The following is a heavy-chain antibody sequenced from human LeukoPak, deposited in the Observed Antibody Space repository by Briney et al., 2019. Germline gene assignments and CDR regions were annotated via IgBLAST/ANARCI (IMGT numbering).Heavy chain of an antibody. D-gene: IGHD3-10*01. V-gene: IGHV4-59*12. CDR1: GVSINSYY. Sequence: PSETLSLTCTVSGVSINSYYWSWVRQPPGKGLEWVGHIYYSGSTKNNPSLKSRVTMTVDTSKNQFSLKLSSVTAADTAMYFCARFGSYFEYWGQGTLVTVSS. CDR2: IYYSGST. J-gene: IGHJ4*02. CDR3: ARFGSYFEY.